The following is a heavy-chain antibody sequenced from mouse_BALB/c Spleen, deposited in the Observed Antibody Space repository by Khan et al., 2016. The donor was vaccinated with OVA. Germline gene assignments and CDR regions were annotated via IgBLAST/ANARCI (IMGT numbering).Heavy chain of an antibody. CDR1: GFSLTNYG. D-gene: IGHD2-10*01. J-gene: IGHJ4*01. CDR2: IWSDGST. Sequence: VELVESGPGLVAPSQSLAITCTISGFSLTNYGIHWVRQPPGKGLEWLVVIWSDGSTTYNSALKSRLSISKDNSKSQVFLKMNSLQTEDTAMYYCARQPYYHYYLMDYWGQGTSVTVSS. V-gene: IGHV2-6-1*01. CDR3: ARQPYYHYYLMDY.